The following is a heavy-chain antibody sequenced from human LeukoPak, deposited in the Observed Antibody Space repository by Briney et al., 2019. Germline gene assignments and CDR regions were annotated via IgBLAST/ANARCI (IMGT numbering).Heavy chain of an antibody. CDR1: GFTFSSYW. Sequence: GGSLRLSCAASGFTFSSYWMHWVRQAPGKGLVWVSCINSDGSSISYADSVKGRFTISRDNSKSTLYLQMNSLRVEDTAVYYCARVQGSGLLRWYWGQGTLVTVSS. J-gene: IGHJ4*02. D-gene: IGHD2-15*01. V-gene: IGHV3-74*01. CDR2: INSDGSSI. CDR3: ARVQGSGLLRWY.